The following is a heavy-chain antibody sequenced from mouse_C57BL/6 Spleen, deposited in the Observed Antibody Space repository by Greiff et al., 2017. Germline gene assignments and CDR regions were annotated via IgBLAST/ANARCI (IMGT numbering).Heavy chain of an antibody. Sequence: VQLQQSGAELAKPGASVKLSCKASGYTFTSYWMHWVKQRPGQGLEWIGYINPSSGYTKYNQKFKDKATLTADKSSSTAYMQLSSLTYEDSAVYYCAKIYYDGSSYPDYWGQGTSVTVSS. CDR1: GYTFTSYW. CDR2: INPSSGYT. V-gene: IGHV1-7*01. J-gene: IGHJ4*01. D-gene: IGHD1-1*01. CDR3: AKIYYDGSSYPDY.